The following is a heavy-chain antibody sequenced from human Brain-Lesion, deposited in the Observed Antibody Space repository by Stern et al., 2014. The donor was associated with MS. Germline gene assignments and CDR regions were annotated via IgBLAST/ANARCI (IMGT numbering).Heavy chain of an antibody. Sequence: QVQLVQSGPGLVKPSQTLSLSCTVSGGSISSGGYYWSWIRQPAGKGLEWIGGIFNSGSTSYTPSLKSRVTISIDTSKNQFSLRLNSMTAADTAVYYCARGRVVPGFQYYATDVWGQGTTVIVSS. J-gene: IGHJ6*02. CDR3: ARGRVVPGFQYYATDV. CDR1: GGSISSGGYY. D-gene: IGHD2-2*01. CDR2: IFNSGST. V-gene: IGHV4-61*02.